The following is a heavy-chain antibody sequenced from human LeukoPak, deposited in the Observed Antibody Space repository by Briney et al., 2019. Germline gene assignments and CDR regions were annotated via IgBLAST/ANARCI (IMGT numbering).Heavy chain of an antibody. D-gene: IGHD1-26*01. Sequence: GGSLRLSCAASGFTFRTYWMHWVRQVPGKGLVWVSRINGDGTSTNYADSVKGRFTISRDNAKSTLYLQMNSLRAGDTAVYFCATTSGTYRFDPWGQGTLVTVSS. CDR3: ATTSGTYRFDP. J-gene: IGHJ5*02. CDR2: INGDGTST. CDR1: GFTFRTYW. V-gene: IGHV3-74*01.